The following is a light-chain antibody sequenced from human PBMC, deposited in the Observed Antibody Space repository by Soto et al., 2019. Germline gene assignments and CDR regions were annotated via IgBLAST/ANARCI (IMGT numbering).Light chain of an antibody. Sequence: QSALTQPASVSGSPGQSITISCTGTSSDVGGFDYVSWYQQYPGKAPKLMIYEVTTRPSTISHRFSGSKSSNTASLTISGLQVEDEAAYYCSSYTLSGTLVFGGGTKLTVL. CDR3: SSYTLSGTLV. CDR2: EVT. V-gene: IGLV2-14*01. J-gene: IGLJ2*01. CDR1: SSDVGGFDY.